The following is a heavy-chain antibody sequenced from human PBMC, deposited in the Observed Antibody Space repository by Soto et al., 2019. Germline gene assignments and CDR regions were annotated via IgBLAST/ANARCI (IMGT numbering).Heavy chain of an antibody. D-gene: IGHD6-13*01. Sequence: QVQLVESGGGVVQPGRSLRLSCAASGFTFSSYGMHWVRQAPGKGLEWVAVIWYDGSNKYYADSVKGRFTISRDNSKTTLYLQMNSLRAEDTAVYYCARVPSGTLPVYFDYWGQGTLVTVSS. CDR1: GFTFSSYG. J-gene: IGHJ4*02. V-gene: IGHV3-33*01. CDR3: ARVPSGTLPVYFDY. CDR2: IWYDGSNK.